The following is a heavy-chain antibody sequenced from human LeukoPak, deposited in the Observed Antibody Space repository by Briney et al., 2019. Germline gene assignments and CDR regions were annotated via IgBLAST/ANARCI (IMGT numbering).Heavy chain of an antibody. CDR2: IKSKTDGETT. J-gene: IGHJ4*02. CDR3: TTDLGTYYHGSQRLIPIDY. CDR1: GFTFTNAW. Sequence: GGSLRLSCVDSGFTFTNAWMSWVRQAPGKGLEWIGRIKSKTDGETTNYAEPVRSRFTISRDDSKSAVYLQMNSLKIEDTAVYYCTTDLGTYYHGSQRLIPIDYWGQGTLVTVSS. D-gene: IGHD3-10*01. V-gene: IGHV3-15*01.